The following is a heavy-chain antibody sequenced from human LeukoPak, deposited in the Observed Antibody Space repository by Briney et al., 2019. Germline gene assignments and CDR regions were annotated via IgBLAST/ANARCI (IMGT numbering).Heavy chain of an antibody. Sequence: GGSLRLSCAASGFIFSNHWMSWVRQAPGKGLEWVADIKEDGSNKYYVDSVKGRFTISRDNSKNTLYLQMNSLRAEDTAVYYCAKDWSGWGVSAFDIWGQGTMVTVSS. CDR2: IKEDGSNK. J-gene: IGHJ3*02. CDR3: AKDWSGWGVSAFDI. V-gene: IGHV3-7*03. D-gene: IGHD3-3*01. CDR1: GFIFSNHW.